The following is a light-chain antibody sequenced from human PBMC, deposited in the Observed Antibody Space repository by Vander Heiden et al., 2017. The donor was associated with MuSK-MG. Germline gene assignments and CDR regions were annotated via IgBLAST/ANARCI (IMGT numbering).Light chain of an antibody. CDR2: QDS. J-gene: IGLJ2*01. Sequence: SYELTQPPSVSVSPGQTASITCSGDKLGDKYACWYQQKPGQSPGLVIYQDSKRPSGIPERFSGSNSGNTATLTISGTQAMEEADYYCQAWDSRTVVFGGGTKLTVL. V-gene: IGLV3-1*01. CDR3: QAWDSRTVV. CDR1: KLGDKY.